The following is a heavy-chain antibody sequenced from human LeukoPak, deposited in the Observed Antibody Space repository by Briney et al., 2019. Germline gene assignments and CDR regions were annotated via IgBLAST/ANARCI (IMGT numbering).Heavy chain of an antibody. J-gene: IGHJ4*02. CDR1: GFTFSSYS. CDR2: ISSSSSYI. CDR3: ARGIAVAGTPYFDY. V-gene: IGHV3-21*01. D-gene: IGHD6-19*01. Sequence: GGSLRLSCAASGFTFSSYSMNWVRQAPGKGLEWVSSISSSSSYIYYADSVKGRFTISRDNAKNSLCLQMNSLRAEDTAVYYCARGIAVAGTPYFDYWGQGTLVTVSS.